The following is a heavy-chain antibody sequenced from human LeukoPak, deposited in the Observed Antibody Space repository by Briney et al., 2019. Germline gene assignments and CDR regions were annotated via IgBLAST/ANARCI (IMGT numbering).Heavy chain of an antibody. CDR2: ISYDGGNK. D-gene: IGHD3-10*01. J-gene: IGHJ4*02. Sequence: PGGSLRLSCAASGFTFTSYAMHWVRQAPGKGLEWVAVISYDGGNKYYADSVKGRFTISRDNSKNTLYLQMNSLRAEDTAVYYCTRGASYYDYWGQGTLVTVSS. V-gene: IGHV3-30*04. CDR3: TRGASYYDY. CDR1: GFTFTSYA.